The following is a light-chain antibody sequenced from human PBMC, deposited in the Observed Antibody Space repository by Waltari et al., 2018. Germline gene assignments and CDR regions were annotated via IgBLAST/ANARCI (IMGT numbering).Light chain of an antibody. CDR2: GAS. CDR1: QSISTW. V-gene: IGKV1-12*01. J-gene: IGKJ4*01. CDR3: QQVNSFPAT. Sequence: DIQMTQSPSSVSAFAGDRLTITCRASQSISTWLAWYQQKPGKAPKLLIYGASDLHSGVPSRFSGSGAGTDFTLTISSLQAEDFATYYCQQVNSFPATFGGGTTVEIK.